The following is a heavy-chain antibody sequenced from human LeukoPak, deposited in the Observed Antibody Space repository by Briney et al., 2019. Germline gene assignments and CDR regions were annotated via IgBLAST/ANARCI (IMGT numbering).Heavy chain of an antibody. CDR3: ARSGYCTSSSCLNGRGAFDI. CDR2: ISSSSSAI. Sequence: GGSLRVSCAASGFTFSTYSMNWVRQAPGKGLEWVSYISSSSSAIYCADSVKGRFTISRDNAKNSLYLQMNSLRAEDTAVYYCARSGYCTSSSCLNGRGAFDIWGQGTVVIVSS. CDR1: GFTFSTYS. D-gene: IGHD2-2*01. J-gene: IGHJ3*02. V-gene: IGHV3-48*04.